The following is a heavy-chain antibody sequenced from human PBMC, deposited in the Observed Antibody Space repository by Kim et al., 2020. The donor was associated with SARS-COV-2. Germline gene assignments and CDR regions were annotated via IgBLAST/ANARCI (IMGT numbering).Heavy chain of an antibody. V-gene: IGHV3-21*01. CDR2: IDSSSSYI. D-gene: IGHD3-10*01. CDR3: ARDRAGAVRLVS. CDR1: GFTFSSYS. J-gene: IGHJ4*02. Sequence: GGSLRLSCAASGFTFSSYSLNWARQAPGRGLEWVSSIDSSSSYIYYADSVKGRFTISRDNAKNSLFLQMNSLRAEDTAVYYCARDRAGAVRLVSWGQGTLVTVSS.